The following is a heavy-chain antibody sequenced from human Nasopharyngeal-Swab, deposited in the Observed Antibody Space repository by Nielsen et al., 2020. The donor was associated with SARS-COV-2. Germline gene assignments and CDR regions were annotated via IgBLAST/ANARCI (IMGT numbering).Heavy chain of an antibody. CDR2: IWYDGSKK. J-gene: IGHJ4*02. CDR3: VSAGSIEY. V-gene: IGHV3-33*01. CDR1: GFTYKYG. Sequence: GGSLRLSCVASGFTYKYGMNWVRQAPGKGLEWVSVIWYDGSKKFYAESVKGRFSISRDESKNTVYLQMSSLRVEDTAVYYCVSAGSIEYWGPGTLVT. D-gene: IGHD3-10*01.